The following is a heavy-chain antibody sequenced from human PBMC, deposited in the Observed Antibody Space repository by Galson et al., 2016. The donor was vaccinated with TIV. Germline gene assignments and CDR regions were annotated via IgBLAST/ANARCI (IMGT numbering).Heavy chain of an antibody. D-gene: IGHD2-2*01. J-gene: IGHJ5*02. CDR2: IYYSGGA. Sequence: SETLSLTCTVSGGSISSTSYYWGWIRQPPGKGLEWIGNIYYSGGAYYNPSLKSRVTISVDTSKNQFSPKLSSVTAADTAVYYCATYCSSTTCLFDPWGQGTLVTVSS. CDR3: ATYCSSTTCLFDP. CDR1: GGSISSTSYY. V-gene: IGHV4-39*01.